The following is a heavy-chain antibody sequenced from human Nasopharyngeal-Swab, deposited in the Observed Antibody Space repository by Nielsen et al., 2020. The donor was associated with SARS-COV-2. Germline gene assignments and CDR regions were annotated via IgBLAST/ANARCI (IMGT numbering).Heavy chain of an antibody. CDR2: ISWKSGNM. CDR3: AKTMVRGDFYYFLDV. Sequence: SLKISCVASGFSFDDYTMHWVRQAPGKGLEWVSGISWKSGNMGYADSVKGRFTIPRDNAENSVYLQMNSLRPEDTALYYCAKTMVRGDFYYFLDVWGKGTTVTVSS. V-gene: IGHV3-9*01. J-gene: IGHJ6*03. CDR1: GFSFDDYT. D-gene: IGHD3-10*01.